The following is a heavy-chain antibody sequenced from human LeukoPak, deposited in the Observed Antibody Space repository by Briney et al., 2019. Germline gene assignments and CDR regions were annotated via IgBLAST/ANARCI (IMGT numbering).Heavy chain of an antibody. CDR3: ARMTTGRYLQDY. CDR2: MNPNSGNT. J-gene: IGHJ4*02. V-gene: IGHV1-8*01. CDR1: GYTFTRYD. D-gene: IGHD4-11*01. Sequence: GASVKVSCKASGYTFTRYDINWVRQATGQGLEWMGWMNPNSGNTGYAQKFQGRVTMTRNTSISTAYMELSSLRSEDTAVYYCARMTTGRYLQDYWGQGTLVTVSS.